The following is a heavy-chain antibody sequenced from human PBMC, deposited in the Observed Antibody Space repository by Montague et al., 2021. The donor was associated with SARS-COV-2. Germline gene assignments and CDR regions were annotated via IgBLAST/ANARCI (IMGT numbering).Heavy chain of an antibody. Sequence: SETLSLTCTVSGYFISSGYYWGWIRQPPGKGLEWIGSIYHSGSTYYNPSLKSRVTISVDTSKNQFSLKLSSVTAADTAVYYCAVNSNYYYYGMDVWGQGTTVTVSS. CDR2: IYHSGST. D-gene: IGHD4-11*01. CDR1: GYFISSGYY. CDR3: AVNSNYYYYGMDV. V-gene: IGHV4-38-2*02. J-gene: IGHJ6*02.